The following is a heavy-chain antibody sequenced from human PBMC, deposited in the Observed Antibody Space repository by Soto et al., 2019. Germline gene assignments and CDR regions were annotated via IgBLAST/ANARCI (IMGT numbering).Heavy chain of an antibody. CDR1: GDSITSNSYF. CDR2: IYYSGTT. CDR3: ARHGGLLGFGEAWWFDP. D-gene: IGHD3-10*01. Sequence: PSETLSLTCTVSGDSITSNSYFWAWICQPPGKGLKWIGSIYYSGTTYYNPSLKSRVTISVDGSKNQFSLKLSSVTAADTAVYYCARHGGLLGFGEAWWFDPWGQG. J-gene: IGHJ5*02. V-gene: IGHV4-39*01.